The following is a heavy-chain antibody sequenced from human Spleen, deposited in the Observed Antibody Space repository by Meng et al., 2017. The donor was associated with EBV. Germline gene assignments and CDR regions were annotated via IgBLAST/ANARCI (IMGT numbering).Heavy chain of an antibody. V-gene: IGHV4-30-2*01. J-gene: IGHJ4*02. CDR3: AGGPTAMVTYFDY. Sequence: QLQVPEPGSGRVKPSQNLSLTCAASGVSISSGGYSWSWIRQPPGKGLEWIGYMHHSGSTYNNPSLKSRVTISVDRSKNQFSLKLSSVTAADTAVYYCAGGPTAMVTYFDYWGQGTLVTVSS. CDR2: MHHSGST. CDR1: GVSISSGGYS. D-gene: IGHD5-18*01.